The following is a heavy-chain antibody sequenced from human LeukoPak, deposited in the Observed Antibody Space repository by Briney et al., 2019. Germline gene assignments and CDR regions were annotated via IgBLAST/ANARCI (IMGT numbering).Heavy chain of an antibody. Sequence: GGSLRLSCAASGFTVSSNYMSWVRQAPGKGLEWVSVIYSGGSTYYADSVKGRFTISRDTSKNTLYLQMNSLRAEDTALYYCTKTRGSQAYFDYWGQGTLVTVSS. V-gene: IGHV3-53*05. J-gene: IGHJ4*02. CDR3: TKTRGSQAYFDY. CDR2: IYSGGST. CDR1: GFTVSSNY. D-gene: IGHD3-10*01.